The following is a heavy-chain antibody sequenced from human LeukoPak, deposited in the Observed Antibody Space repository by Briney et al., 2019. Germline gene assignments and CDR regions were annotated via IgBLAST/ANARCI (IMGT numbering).Heavy chain of an antibody. CDR3: AKSSDLLTGYYSYFEY. Sequence: GGSLRLSCAASGFTFSSYAMHWVRQAPGKGLEWVALVSYDGSNKYYADSVKGRFTISRDNSKNTLYLQMNSLRAEDTAVYYCAKSSDLLTGYYSYFEYWGQGTLVTVSS. D-gene: IGHD3-9*01. CDR2: VSYDGSNK. V-gene: IGHV3-30*18. J-gene: IGHJ4*02. CDR1: GFTFSSYA.